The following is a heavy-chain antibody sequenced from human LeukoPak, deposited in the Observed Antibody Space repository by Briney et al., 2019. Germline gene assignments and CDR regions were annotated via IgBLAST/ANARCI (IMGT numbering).Heavy chain of an antibody. D-gene: IGHD2/OR15-2a*01. Sequence: GGSLRLSCAASGFTFSGAWMSWVRQAPGKGLGWVGRIKSKTDGGTTDYAAPVKGRFTISRDDSKNMLYLQVNSLQTEDTAVYYCTAGVGTTDFDYWGQGTLVTVSS. J-gene: IGHJ4*02. CDR1: GFTFSGAW. CDR2: IKSKTDGGTT. V-gene: IGHV3-15*01. CDR3: TAGVGTTDFDY.